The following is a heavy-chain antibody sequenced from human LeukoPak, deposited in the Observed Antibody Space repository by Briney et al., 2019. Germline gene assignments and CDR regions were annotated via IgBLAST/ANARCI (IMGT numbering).Heavy chain of an antibody. D-gene: IGHD6-13*01. J-gene: IGHJ6*03. CDR3: ASIAAAVMGYYYYYMDV. CDR1: GFTFSSYW. CDR2: IKQDGSEK. V-gene: IGHV3-7*01. Sequence: GGSLRLSCAASGFTFSSYWMSWVRQAPGKGLEWVANIKQDGSEKYYVDPVKGRFTISRDNAKNSLYLQMNSLRAEDTAVYYCASIAAAVMGYYYYYMDVWGKGTTVTVSS.